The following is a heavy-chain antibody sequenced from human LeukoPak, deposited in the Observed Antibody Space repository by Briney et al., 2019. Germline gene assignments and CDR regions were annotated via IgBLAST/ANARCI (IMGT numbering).Heavy chain of an antibody. CDR3: ARCTAGGFGVVIGPFDY. Sequence: GASVKVSCKASGYTFTSYGISWVRQVPGQGLEWMGWISAYNGNTNYAQKLQGRVTMTTDTSTRTAYMELRRQRSDDTAVYYCARCTAGGFGVVIGPFDYWGQGTLVTVSS. J-gene: IGHJ4*02. D-gene: IGHD3-3*01. CDR2: ISAYNGNT. V-gene: IGHV1-18*01. CDR1: GYTFTSYG.